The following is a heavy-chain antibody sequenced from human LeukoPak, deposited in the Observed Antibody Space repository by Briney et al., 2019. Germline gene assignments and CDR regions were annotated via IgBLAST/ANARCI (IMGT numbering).Heavy chain of an antibody. J-gene: IGHJ4*02. D-gene: IGHD6-13*01. CDR1: GFTVSSNY. Sequence: PGGSLRLSCAASGFTVSSNYMSWVRQAPGKGLEWVSVIYSGGSTYYADSVKGRFTISRDNSKNTLYLQMNSLRAEDTAVYYCARQRKTGYSSSWRWFDYWGQGTLVTVSS. CDR2: IYSGGST. CDR3: ARQRKTGYSSSWRWFDY. V-gene: IGHV3-66*04.